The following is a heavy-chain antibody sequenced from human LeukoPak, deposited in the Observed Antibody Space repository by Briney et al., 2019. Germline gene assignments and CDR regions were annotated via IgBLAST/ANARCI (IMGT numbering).Heavy chain of an antibody. Sequence: SETLPLTCTVSGGSISSHYWSWIRQPPGKGLEWIGYIYYSGSTNYNPSLKSRVTISVDTSKNQFSLKLSSVTAADTAVYYCARVKVGRVYYYGSGSYSHFDYWGQGTLVTVSS. CDR1: GGSISSHY. V-gene: IGHV4-59*11. J-gene: IGHJ4*02. CDR2: IYYSGST. D-gene: IGHD3-10*01. CDR3: ARVKVGRVYYYGSGSYSHFDY.